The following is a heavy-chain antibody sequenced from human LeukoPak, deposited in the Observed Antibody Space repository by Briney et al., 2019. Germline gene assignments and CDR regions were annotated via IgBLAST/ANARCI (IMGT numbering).Heavy chain of an antibody. V-gene: IGHV1-2*06. CDR3: ARDKDYSNYGWFDP. Sequence: ASVKVSCKASGYTFAGYYMHWVRQAPGQGLKWMGRINPNSGGTNYAQKFQGRVTMTRDTSISTAYMELSRLRSDDTAVYYCARDKDYSNYGWFDPWGQGTLVTVSS. CDR1: GYTFAGYY. D-gene: IGHD4-11*01. CDR2: INPNSGGT. J-gene: IGHJ5*02.